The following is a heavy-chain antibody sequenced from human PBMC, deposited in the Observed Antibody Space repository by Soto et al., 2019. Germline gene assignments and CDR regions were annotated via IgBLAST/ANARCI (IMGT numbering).Heavy chain of an antibody. D-gene: IGHD1-20*01. CDR3: ARSYKWTGLFDH. Sequence: EVQVVESGGDLIQPGGSLRLSCAVSGFTVSNSYMSWVRLTPGKGLEWVSAIYIDGSTYYADSVRGRFTISRDISKDTLYLQMNGLRAEDMAVYFCARSYKWTGLFDHWGQGTLVTVSS. CDR1: GFTVSNSY. CDR2: IYIDGST. V-gene: IGHV3-53*01. J-gene: IGHJ4*02.